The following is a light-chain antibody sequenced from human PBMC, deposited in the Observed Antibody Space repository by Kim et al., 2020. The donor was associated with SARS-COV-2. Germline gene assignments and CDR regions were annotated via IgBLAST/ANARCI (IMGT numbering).Light chain of an antibody. V-gene: IGLV3-21*04. Sequence: APGEAARITCGGNNSGSKSVHWYQQKPGQAPGVVIYYDRDRPSGIPERCSGSNSGNTATLTISRVEAGDEADYYCQVWDASSDHSAFGGGTQLTVL. CDR3: QVWDASSDHSA. CDR1: NSGSKS. J-gene: IGLJ2*01. CDR2: YDR.